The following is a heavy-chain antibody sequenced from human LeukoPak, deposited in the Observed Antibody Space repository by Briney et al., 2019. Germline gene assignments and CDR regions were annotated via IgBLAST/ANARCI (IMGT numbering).Heavy chain of an antibody. CDR2: ISHDGSNK. Sequence: GGSLRLSCEASGFSFSSYAIHWVRQAPGKGLEWVAVISHDGSNKNYADSVKGRFTISRDNSKNTLHLQMNSLRAEDTAVYYCARAPGSSSSWSYFDFWGQGTLVTVSS. CDR3: ARAPGSSSSWSYFDF. D-gene: IGHD6-13*01. V-gene: IGHV3-30-3*01. CDR1: GFSFSSYA. J-gene: IGHJ4*02.